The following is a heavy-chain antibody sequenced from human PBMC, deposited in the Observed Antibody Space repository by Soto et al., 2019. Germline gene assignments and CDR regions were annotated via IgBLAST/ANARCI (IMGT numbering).Heavy chain of an antibody. CDR2: MYNSGST. J-gene: IGHJ4*02. V-gene: IGHV4-59*12. CDR3: AKDISSGEGDYFDY. CDR1: GGSISGYY. Sequence: PSETLSLTCTVSGGSISGYYWIWIRQPPGKGLEWIGYMYNSGSTNYNPALKSRVTISVDNSKNTLYLQMSTLRADDTGLYYCAKDISSGEGDYFDYWGQGTLVTVS. D-gene: IGHD3-10*01.